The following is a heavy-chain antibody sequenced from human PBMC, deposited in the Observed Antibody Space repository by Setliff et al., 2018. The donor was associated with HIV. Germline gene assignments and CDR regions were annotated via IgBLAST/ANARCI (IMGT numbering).Heavy chain of an antibody. CDR1: GCSISSGNY. J-gene: IGHJ5*02. CDR3: ARAGGSGSYYWFDP. CDR2: IYHTGST. D-gene: IGHD3-10*01. Sequence: SETLSLTCVVSGCSISSGNYWGWIRQPPGKGLEWIGNIYHTGSTNCNPSLKSRVTISVDTSKNQFSLKLSSVTAADTAVYYCARAGGSGSYYWFDPWGQGTLVTVPS. V-gene: IGHV4-38-2*01.